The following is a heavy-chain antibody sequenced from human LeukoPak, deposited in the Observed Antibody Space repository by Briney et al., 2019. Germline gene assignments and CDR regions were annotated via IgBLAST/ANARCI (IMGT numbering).Heavy chain of an antibody. J-gene: IGHJ4*02. Sequence: GESLRLSCAASGFTFGSYWMSWVRQAPGKGLEWVANIKQDGSEKYYVDSVKGRFTISRDNAKNSLYLQMNSLRAEDTAVYYCAREMTQYSSSWYYFDYWGQGTLVTVSS. CDR2: IKQDGSEK. V-gene: IGHV3-7*01. D-gene: IGHD6-13*01. CDR3: AREMTQYSSSWYYFDY. CDR1: GFTFGSYW.